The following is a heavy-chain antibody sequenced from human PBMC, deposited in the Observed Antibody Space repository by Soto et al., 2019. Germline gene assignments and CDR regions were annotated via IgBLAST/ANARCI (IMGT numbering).Heavy chain of an antibody. J-gene: IGHJ4*02. CDR1: GYTFTSYG. CDR3: ARLRTAAPTYYFDY. D-gene: IGHD2-2*01. Sequence: QVQLVQSGAEVKKPGASVKVSCKASGYTFTSYGISWVRQAPGQGLEWMGWISVYNGNTNYAQKLQGRVTMTTDTDTNTAYMELRSLRSDDTAVYYCARLRTAAPTYYFDYWGQGTLVTVSS. CDR2: ISVYNGNT. V-gene: IGHV1-18*01.